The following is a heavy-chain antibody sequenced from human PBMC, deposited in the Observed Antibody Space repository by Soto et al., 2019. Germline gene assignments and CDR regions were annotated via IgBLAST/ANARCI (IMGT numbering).Heavy chain of an antibody. J-gene: IGHJ4*02. D-gene: IGHD5-12*01. V-gene: IGHV1-18*01. CDR2: ISAYNGNT. CDR1: GYSFTSYG. Sequence: QVQLVQSGGEVKKPGASVKVSCKASGYSFTSYGISWVRQAPGQGLEWMGWISAYNGNTNYAQKFQGRVTMTTDTSTSPTYMDMRSLRSDDTAVYYCARDRGYSGYGDYWGQGTLVTVSS. CDR3: ARDRGYSGYGDY.